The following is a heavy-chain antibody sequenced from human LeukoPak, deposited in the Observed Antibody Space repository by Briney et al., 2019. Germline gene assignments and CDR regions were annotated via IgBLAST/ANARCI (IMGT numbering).Heavy chain of an antibody. V-gene: IGHV3-23*01. CDR1: GFTFSSYG. J-gene: IGHJ4*02. D-gene: IGHD2-15*01. CDR3: AKWGCSGGSCYPFAY. Sequence: GGTLRLSCAASGFTFSSYGMSWVRQAPGKGLEWVSAMSGSGGRTYYADSVKGRFTISRDNSKNTLYLQMNSLRAEDTAVYYCAKWGCSGGSCYPFAYWGQGTLVTVSS. CDR2: MSGSGGRT.